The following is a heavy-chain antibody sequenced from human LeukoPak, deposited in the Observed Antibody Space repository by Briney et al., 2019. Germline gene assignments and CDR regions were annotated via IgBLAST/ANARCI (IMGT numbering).Heavy chain of an antibody. D-gene: IGHD1-26*01. CDR3: AKGESGSYNYYYYGMDV. Sequence: GGSLRLSCAASGFTFSSYAMSWVRQAPGKGLEWVSGISGSGGSTYYADSVKGRFTISRDNSKNTLYLQMNSLRAEDTAVYYCAKGESGSYNYYYYGMDVWGQGTTVTVSS. CDR1: GFTFSSYA. CDR2: ISGSGGST. V-gene: IGHV3-23*01. J-gene: IGHJ6*02.